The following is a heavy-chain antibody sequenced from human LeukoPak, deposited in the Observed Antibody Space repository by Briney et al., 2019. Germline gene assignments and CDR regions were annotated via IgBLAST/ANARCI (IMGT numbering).Heavy chain of an antibody. Sequence: GGSLRLSCAASGFPFSSYTMNWVRQAPGKGLEWVSYIGTSSGDIYYADSVTGRFTISRDNSKSTLYLQMNSLRTEDTSVYYCATGESSYYYYYAMDSWGQGTTVTVSS. CDR2: IGTSSGDI. CDR1: GFPFSSYT. CDR3: ATGESSYYYYYAMDS. V-gene: IGHV3-48*01. D-gene: IGHD2-21*01. J-gene: IGHJ6*02.